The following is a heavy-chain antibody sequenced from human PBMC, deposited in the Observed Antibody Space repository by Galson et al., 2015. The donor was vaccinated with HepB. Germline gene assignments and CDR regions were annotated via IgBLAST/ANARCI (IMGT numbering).Heavy chain of an antibody. CDR3: ARGGPTQSYDFWSGFFDY. CDR2: IIPIFGTA. D-gene: IGHD3-3*01. J-gene: IGHJ4*02. V-gene: IGHV1-69*13. Sequence: SVKVSCKASGGTFSSYAISWVRQAPGQGLEWMGGIIPIFGTANYAQKFQGRVTITADESTSTAYMELSSLRSEDTAVYYCARGGPTQSYDFWSGFFDYWGQGTLVTVSS. CDR1: GGTFSSYA.